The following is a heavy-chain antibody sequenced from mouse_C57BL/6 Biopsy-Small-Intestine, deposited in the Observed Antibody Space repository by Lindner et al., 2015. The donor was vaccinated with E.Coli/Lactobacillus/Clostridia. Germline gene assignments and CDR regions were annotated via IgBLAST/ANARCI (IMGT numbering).Heavy chain of an antibody. J-gene: IGHJ1*01. D-gene: IGHD1-1*01. CDR3: AGGVSVVADWYFDV. Sequence: VQLQESGAELVKPGASVKLSCTASGFNIKDYYMHWVKQRTEQGLEWIGTIDPEDGETRYAPQFQGKATITADTSSNTAYLQLSSLTSEDTAVYYCAGGVSVVADWYFDVWGSGTTVTVSS. CDR2: IDPEDGET. V-gene: IGHV14-2*01. CDR1: GFNIKDYY.